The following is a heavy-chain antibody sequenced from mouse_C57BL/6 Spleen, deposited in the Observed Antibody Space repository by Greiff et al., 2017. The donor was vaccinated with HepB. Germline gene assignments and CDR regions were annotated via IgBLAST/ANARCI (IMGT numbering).Heavy chain of an antibody. CDR3: ARGGLLRLDV. J-gene: IGHJ1*03. Sequence: VQLKESGPELVKPGASVKMSCKASGYTFTDYNMHWVKQSHGKSLEWIGYINPNNGGTSYNQKFKGKATLTVNKSSSTAYMELRSLTSEDSAVYYCARGGLLRLDVWGTGTTVTVSS. V-gene: IGHV1-22*01. CDR2: INPNNGGT. CDR1: GYTFTDYN. D-gene: IGHD1-1*01.